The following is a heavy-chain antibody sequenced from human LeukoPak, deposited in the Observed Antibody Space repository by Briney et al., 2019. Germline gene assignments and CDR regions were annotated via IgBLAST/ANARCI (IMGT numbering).Heavy chain of an antibody. CDR3: AREVPRAIGTYYFDY. J-gene: IGHJ4*01. D-gene: IGHD1-7*01. V-gene: IGHV3-48*01. CDR2: TSSSSSTI. Sequence: PGGSLRLSCAASGFTFSSYSMNWVRQAPGKGLEWVSYTSSSSSTIYYADSVKGRFTISRDNAKNSLYLQMNSLRAEDTAVYYCAREVPRAIGTYYFDYWGQGTLVTVSS. CDR1: GFTFSSYS.